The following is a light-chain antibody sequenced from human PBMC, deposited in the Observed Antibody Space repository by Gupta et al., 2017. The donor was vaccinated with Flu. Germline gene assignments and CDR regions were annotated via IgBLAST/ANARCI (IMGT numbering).Light chain of an antibody. CDR2: DVA. Sequence: QSALTQPRSVSGSRGQSVTISCTGTNSDVGAYNYVSWYQQHPGKAPKLMIYDVAKRPSGVPDRFSGSKSGNTASLTISGLQAEDEADYYCCSYAGSYTPWVFGTGTEVTGL. J-gene: IGLJ1*01. CDR3: CSYAGSYTPWV. V-gene: IGLV2-11*01. CDR1: NSDVGAYNY.